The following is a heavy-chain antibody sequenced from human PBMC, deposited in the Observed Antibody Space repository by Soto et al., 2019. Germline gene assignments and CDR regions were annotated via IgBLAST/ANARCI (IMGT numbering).Heavy chain of an antibody. D-gene: IGHD5-12*01. V-gene: IGHV3-15*01. Sequence: EVQLVESGGGLVKPGGSLRLSCAASGFIFSNAWMSWVRQAPGKGLEWVGRIKSKTDGGTTDYAAPVKGRFTISTDDSKNMLYLQMKSLKTEDTAVYYWTREYSGYDYSAFAIWGPGTMVTVS. J-gene: IGHJ3*02. CDR3: TREYSGYDYSAFAI. CDR1: GFIFSNAW. CDR2: IKSKTDGGTT.